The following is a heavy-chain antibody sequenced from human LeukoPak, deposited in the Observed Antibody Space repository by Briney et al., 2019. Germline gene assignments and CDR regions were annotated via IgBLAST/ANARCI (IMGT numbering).Heavy chain of an antibody. V-gene: IGHV4-34*01. D-gene: IGHD6-19*01. CDR3: ARLGLGWTLDY. J-gene: IGHJ4*02. CDR1: GGSFSGYY. Sequence: SETLSLTCAVYGGSFSGYYWSWIRQPPGKGLEWIGEINHSGSTNYNPSLKSRVTISVDTSKNQFSLKLSSVTAADTAVYYCARLGLGWTLDYWGQGTLVTVSS. CDR2: INHSGST.